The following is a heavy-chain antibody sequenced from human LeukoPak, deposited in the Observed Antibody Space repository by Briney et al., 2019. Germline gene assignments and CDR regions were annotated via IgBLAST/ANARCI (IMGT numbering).Heavy chain of an antibody. V-gene: IGHV4-4*02. CDR2: IYHSGIT. CDR1: GGSISTSNW. Sequence: SETLSLTCAVSGGSISTSNWWSWVRQPPGKGLEWIGEIYHSGITNYNPSLKSRVTISVDKSKNQFSLKLSSVTAADTAVYYCAVAAPGAYFDYWGQGTLVTVSS. J-gene: IGHJ4*02. CDR3: AVAAPGAYFDY. D-gene: IGHD6-19*01.